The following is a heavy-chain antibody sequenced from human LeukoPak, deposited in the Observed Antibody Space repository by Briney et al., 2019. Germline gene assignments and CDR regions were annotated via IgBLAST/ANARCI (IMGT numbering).Heavy chain of an antibody. CDR2: INIGGTNT. V-gene: IGHV3-11*01. Sequence: GGSLRLFCADSGLTFRDYYISWIPEAPGKGMEWLSYINIGGTNTHYADSVKGRFTISRDNAKKSLYLEMTNLRAEDTAVYYCATDGAGFDTWGQGVLVTVSS. CDR3: ATDGAGFDT. CDR1: GLTFRDYY. J-gene: IGHJ5*02.